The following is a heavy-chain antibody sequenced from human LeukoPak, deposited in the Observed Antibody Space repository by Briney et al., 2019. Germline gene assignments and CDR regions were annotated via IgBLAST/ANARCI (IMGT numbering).Heavy chain of an antibody. CDR1: GYTFASYY. D-gene: IGHD2-21*02. J-gene: IGHJ4*02. V-gene: IGHV1-46*01. CDR3: ARDTGDYYFDY. CDR2: INPSGGST. Sequence: GASVKVSCKASGYTFASYYMHWVRQAPGQGLEWMGIINPSGGSTSYAQKFQGRVTITADKSTSTAYMELGSLRSEDTAVYYCARDTGDYYFDYWGQGTLVTVSS.